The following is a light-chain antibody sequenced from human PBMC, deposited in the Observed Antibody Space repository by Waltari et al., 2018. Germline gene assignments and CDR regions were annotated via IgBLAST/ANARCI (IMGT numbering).Light chain of an antibody. CDR3: QDSAT. J-gene: IGKJ1*01. V-gene: IGKV3-20*01. CDR1: QTVTGSY. CDR2: GAS. Sequence: DIVLTQSPGTLSLSPGERATLSCRASQTVTGSYLAWYQQKPGQAPRLLIYGASIRATGIPDRFSGSGSGTDFTLTISRLEPEDFAVYYCQDSATFGQGTKVEIK.